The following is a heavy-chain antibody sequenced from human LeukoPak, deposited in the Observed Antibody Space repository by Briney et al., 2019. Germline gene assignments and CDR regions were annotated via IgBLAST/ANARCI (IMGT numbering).Heavy chain of an antibody. CDR2: ISYGGST. J-gene: IGHJ4*02. V-gene: IGHV4-61*01. Sequence: SETLSLTCTVSGDSVSSGSFYWSWIRQPPGKGLEWIGFISYGGSTNYNPSLKSRVTISIDTSRDQFSLTLSSVTAADTAAYYCARDRSYGYFDYWGQGTLVTVSS. CDR1: GDSVSSGSFY. CDR3: ARDRSYGYFDY. D-gene: IGHD5-18*01.